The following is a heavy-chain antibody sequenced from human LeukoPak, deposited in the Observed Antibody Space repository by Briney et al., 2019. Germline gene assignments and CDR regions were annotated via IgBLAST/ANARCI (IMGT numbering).Heavy chain of an antibody. CDR1: GFTFSNAW. Sequence: GGSLRLSCAASGFTFSNAWMSWVRQAPGKGLEWVSVIYSGGSTYYADSVKGRFTISGDNSKNTLYLQMNSLRSEDTAVYYCARLIVGAYSRGDAFDIWGQGTMVTVSS. CDR2: IYSGGST. D-gene: IGHD1-26*01. V-gene: IGHV3-53*05. J-gene: IGHJ3*02. CDR3: ARLIVGAYSRGDAFDI.